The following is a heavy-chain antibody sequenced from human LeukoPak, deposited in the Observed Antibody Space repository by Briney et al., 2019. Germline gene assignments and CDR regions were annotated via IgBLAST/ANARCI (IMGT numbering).Heavy chain of an antibody. Sequence: ASVKVSCKASGYIFSAHYMHWVRQAPGQGLEWMGWINPNSGGTNYAQKFQGRVTMTRDTSISTAYMELSRLRSDDTAVYYCAGGSGDYSPDYWGQGTLVTVSS. CDR3: AGGSGDYSPDY. D-gene: IGHD3-22*01. CDR1: GYIFSAHY. J-gene: IGHJ4*02. V-gene: IGHV1-2*02. CDR2: INPNSGGT.